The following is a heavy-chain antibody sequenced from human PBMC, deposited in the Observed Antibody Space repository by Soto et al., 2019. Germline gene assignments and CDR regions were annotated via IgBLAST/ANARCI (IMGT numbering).Heavy chain of an antibody. CDR1: GFTFSSYA. D-gene: IGHD6-19*01. V-gene: IGHV3-23*01. Sequence: GGSLRLSSAASGFTFSSYAMSWVRQAPGKGLEWVSAISGSGGSTYYADSVKGRFTISRDNAKNTLYLQMSSLRAEDTAVYYCRINIIAVAGRSYYYGMDVWGQGTTVTVSS. J-gene: IGHJ6*02. CDR3: RINIIAVAGRSYYYGMDV. CDR2: ISGSGGST.